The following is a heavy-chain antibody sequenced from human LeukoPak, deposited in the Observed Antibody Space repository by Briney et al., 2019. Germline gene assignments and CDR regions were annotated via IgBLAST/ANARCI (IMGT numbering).Heavy chain of an antibody. CDR2: IYYSGST. J-gene: IGHJ4*02. CDR3: AREFSQDDIVVAPAAPFDY. D-gene: IGHD2-2*01. V-gene: IGHV4-39*07. Sequence: SETLSLTCTVSGGSISSSSYYWGWIRQPPGKGLEWIGSIYYSGSTYYNTSLKSRVTISVDTSKNQFSLKLSSVTAADTAVYYCAREFSQDDIVVAPAAPFDYWGQGTLVTVSS. CDR1: GGSISSSSYY.